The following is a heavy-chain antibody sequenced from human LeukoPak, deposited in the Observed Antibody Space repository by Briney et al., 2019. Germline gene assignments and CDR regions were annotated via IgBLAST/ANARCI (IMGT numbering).Heavy chain of an antibody. V-gene: IGHV1-2*02. CDR2: MNPNSGGT. CDR3: ARDAMVRGVIITYGVY. D-gene: IGHD3-10*01. J-gene: IGHJ4*02. CDR1: GYTFTGYY. Sequence: ASVKVSCKASGYTFTGYYVHWVRQAPGQGLEWMGWMNPNSGGTNYAQKFQGRVTMTRDTSISTAYMELSRLRSDYTAVYYCARDAMVRGVIITYGVYWGQGTLVTVSS.